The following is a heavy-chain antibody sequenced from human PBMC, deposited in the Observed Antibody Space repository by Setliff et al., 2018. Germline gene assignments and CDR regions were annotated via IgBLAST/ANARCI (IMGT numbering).Heavy chain of an antibody. CDR1: GFTFSRYW. J-gene: IGHJ6*02. Sequence: GGSLRLSCAASGFTFSRYWMSWVRQAPGKGLEWVANIKQDGSEKYYVDSVKGRFTISRDNAKNSRYLQMNSLRAEDTAVYYCARDHVYGSQYYYYYYGMDVWGQGTTVTVSS. CDR3: ARDHVYGSQYYYYYYGMDV. CDR2: IKQDGSEK. D-gene: IGHD3-10*01. V-gene: IGHV3-7*01.